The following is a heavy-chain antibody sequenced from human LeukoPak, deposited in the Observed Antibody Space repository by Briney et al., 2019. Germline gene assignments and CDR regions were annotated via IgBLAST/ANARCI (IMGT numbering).Heavy chain of an antibody. CDR3: ARGTRE. Sequence: SETLSLTCTVSGGSISGYYWTWIRQPAGKGLEWIGLIYSSGSTNYNPSLKSRVTMSVDRSKNQFSLNLSSVTAADTAVYYCARGTREWGQGTLVTVSS. CDR2: IYSSGST. D-gene: IGHD3-3*01. V-gene: IGHV4-4*07. CDR1: GGSISGYY. J-gene: IGHJ4*02.